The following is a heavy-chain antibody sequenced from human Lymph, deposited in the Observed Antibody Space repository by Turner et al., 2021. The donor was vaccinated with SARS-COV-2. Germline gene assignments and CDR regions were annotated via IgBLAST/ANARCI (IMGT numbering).Heavy chain of an antibody. Sequence: EVQLVETGGGLFQPGGSLRLSCAASGIIVSRNHMNWVRQAPGKGLEWGSVIYSGGTTYYADSVKGRFTISRDNSKNTLYLQMNSLRVEDTAVYYCARDLGTYGMDVWGQGTTVTVSS. CDR3: ARDLGTYGMDV. V-gene: IGHV3-53*02. D-gene: IGHD6-13*01. CDR2: IYSGGTT. J-gene: IGHJ6*02. CDR1: GIIVSRNH.